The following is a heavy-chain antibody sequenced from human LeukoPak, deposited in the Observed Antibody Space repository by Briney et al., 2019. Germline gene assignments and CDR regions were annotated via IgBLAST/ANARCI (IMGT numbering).Heavy chain of an antibody. CDR1: GFTVSTNY. D-gene: IGHD3-10*01. Sequence: PGGSLRLSCAASGFTVSTNYMSWVRQAPGRGLEWVSVIYNGGTTYYADSVKGRFTISRDHSQNTLYLQMNSLRVEDTAVYYCAREGASSLVREVIGYWGPGTLVTVSS. CDR3: AREGASSLVREVIGY. CDR2: IYNGGTT. V-gene: IGHV3-53*01. J-gene: IGHJ4*02.